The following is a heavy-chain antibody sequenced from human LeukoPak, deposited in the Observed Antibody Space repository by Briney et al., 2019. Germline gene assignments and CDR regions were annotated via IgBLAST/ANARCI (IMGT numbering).Heavy chain of an antibody. V-gene: IGHV1-3*01. Sequence: ASVKVSCKTSGYIFNTYAIHWVRQAPGQRLEWMGWINAGNGKTKYSQKFHGRVTIARDTSASTVYMDLSSLRSEDTAVYYCAGVRDYGDYRFNWFDSWGQGTLVTVSS. CDR3: AGVRDYGDYRFNWFDS. CDR2: INAGNGKT. CDR1: GYIFNTYA. J-gene: IGHJ5*01. D-gene: IGHD4-17*01.